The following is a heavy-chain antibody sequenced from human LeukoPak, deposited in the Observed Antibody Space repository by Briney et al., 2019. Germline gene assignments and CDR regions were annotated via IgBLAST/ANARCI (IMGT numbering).Heavy chain of an antibody. V-gene: IGHV4-38-2*02. D-gene: IGHD6-19*01. CDR3: ARIKWLVGYYFDY. J-gene: IGHJ4*02. CDR2: IYHIGST. CDR1: GDSISSGHY. Sequence: SETLSLTCNVSGDSISSGHYWGWLRQPPGKGLEWIGSIYHIGSTFYNPSLRSRVSMSVDTSKNQFSLKLTSVTAADTAVYFCARIKWLVGYYFDYWGQGTLVTVSS.